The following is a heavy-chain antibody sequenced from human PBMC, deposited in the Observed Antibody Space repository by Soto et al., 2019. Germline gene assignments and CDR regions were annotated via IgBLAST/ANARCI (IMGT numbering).Heavy chain of an antibody. Sequence: QVQLVQSGAEVKKPGSSVKVSCKASGGTFSSYAISWVRQAPGQGLEWMGGIIPIFGTANYAQKFQGRVTITADESTSTAYMELSSLRSEDTDVYYCARERKSYDYVWGSYRSGNWFDPWGQGTLVTVSS. CDR3: ARERKSYDYVWGSYRSGNWFDP. V-gene: IGHV1-69*01. J-gene: IGHJ5*02. CDR2: IIPIFGTA. CDR1: GGTFSSYA. D-gene: IGHD3-16*02.